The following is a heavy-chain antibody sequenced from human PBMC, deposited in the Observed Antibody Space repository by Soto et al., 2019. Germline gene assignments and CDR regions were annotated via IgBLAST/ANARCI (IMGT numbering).Heavy chain of an antibody. Sequence: SETLSLTCAVYGGSFSGYYWSWIRQPPGKGLEWIGEINHSGSTNYNPSLKSRVTISVDTSKNQFSLKLSSVTAADTAVYYCAREVRKYQLPYYGMDVWAKGPRSPSP. CDR3: AREVRKYQLPYYGMDV. CDR2: INHSGST. V-gene: IGHV4-34*01. J-gene: IGHJ6*02. CDR1: GGSFSGYY. D-gene: IGHD2-2*01.